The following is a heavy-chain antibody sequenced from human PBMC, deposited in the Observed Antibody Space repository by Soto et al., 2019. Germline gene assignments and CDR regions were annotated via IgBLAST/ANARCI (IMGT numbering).Heavy chain of an antibody. CDR1: GYTFTSYG. V-gene: IGHV1-18*04. D-gene: IGHD6-13*01. Sequence: ASVKVSCKASGYTFTSYGISWVRQAPGQGLEWMGWISAYNGNTNYAQKLQGRVTMTTDTSTSTAYMELRSLRSDDTAVYYCAMTPSYSSSWYVDYWGQGTLVTVS. CDR3: AMTPSYSSSWYVDY. CDR2: ISAYNGNT. J-gene: IGHJ4*02.